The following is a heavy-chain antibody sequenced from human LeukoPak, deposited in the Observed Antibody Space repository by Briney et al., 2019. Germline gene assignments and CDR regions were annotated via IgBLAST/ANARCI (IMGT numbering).Heavy chain of an antibody. CDR3: ARHIGGRYYYYYMDV. CDR2: IYESGST. V-gene: IGHV4-38-2*02. D-gene: IGHD2-21*01. CDR1: GYSISSGYY. J-gene: IGHJ6*03. Sequence: SETLSLTCTVSGYSISSGYYWGWIRQPPGKGLEWIGSIYESGSTYYNPSLKSRVTISVDTSKNQFSLKVSSVTAADTAVYYCARHIGGRYYYYYMDVWGKGTTVTISS.